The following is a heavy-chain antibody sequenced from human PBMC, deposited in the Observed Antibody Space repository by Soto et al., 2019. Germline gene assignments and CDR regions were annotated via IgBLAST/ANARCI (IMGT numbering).Heavy chain of an antibody. J-gene: IGHJ6*02. CDR1: GGSISSGDHY. Sequence: PSETLSLTCTVSGGSISSGDHYWSWIRQPPGKGLEWIGNIYYSGTTYYNPSLKSRVTISVDTSENQFSLKVNSVTAADTAVYYCARALIQLWPHYYYGMDVWGQGTTVTVSS. CDR2: IYYSGTT. D-gene: IGHD5-18*01. CDR3: ARALIQLWPHYYYGMDV. V-gene: IGHV4-30-4*01.